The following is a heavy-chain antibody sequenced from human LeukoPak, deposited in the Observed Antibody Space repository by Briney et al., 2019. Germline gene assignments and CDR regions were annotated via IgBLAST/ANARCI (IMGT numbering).Heavy chain of an antibody. J-gene: IGHJ4*02. CDR1: GFSFSSYA. Sequence: GGSLRLSCAASGFSFSSYAMSWVRQAPGKGLEWVSAVSGTDGTTYYADSVKGRFKGRFTISRDNPKNTLYLQMNSLRAEDTAIYYCTKDRTSIPTYYFDYWGQGTLVTVSS. D-gene: IGHD1-1*01. V-gene: IGHV3-23*01. CDR2: VSGTDGTT. CDR3: TKDRTSIPTYYFDY.